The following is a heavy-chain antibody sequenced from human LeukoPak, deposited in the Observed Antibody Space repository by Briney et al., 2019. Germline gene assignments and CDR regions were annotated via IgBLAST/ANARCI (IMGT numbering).Heavy chain of an antibody. CDR2: INAGNGNT. V-gene: IGHV1-3*01. Sequence: ASVKVSCTASGYTFTSYAMHWVRQAPGQRLEWMGWINAGNGNTKYSQKFQGRVTITRDTSASTAYMELSSLGSEDTAVYYCARDLATVTTVHFDYWGQGTLVTVSS. CDR1: GYTFTSYA. D-gene: IGHD4-17*01. CDR3: ARDLATVTTVHFDY. J-gene: IGHJ4*02.